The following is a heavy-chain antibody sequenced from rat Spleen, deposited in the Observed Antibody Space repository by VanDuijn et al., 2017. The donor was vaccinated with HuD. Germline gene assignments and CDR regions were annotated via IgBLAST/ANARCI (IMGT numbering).Heavy chain of an antibody. CDR2: IIYDGSRT. D-gene: IGHD1-2*01. CDR1: GFTFSDYN. J-gene: IGHJ3*01. Sequence: EVQLVESGGGLVQPGRSLKLSCAASGFTFSDYNMAWVRQAPKKGLEWVATIIYDGSRTYYRDSVKGRFTISRDNAKSTLYLQMDSLRSEDTATYYCATHGYYSSYISFDYRGQGSLVTVSS. CDR3: ATHGYYSSYISFDY. V-gene: IGHV5S10*01.